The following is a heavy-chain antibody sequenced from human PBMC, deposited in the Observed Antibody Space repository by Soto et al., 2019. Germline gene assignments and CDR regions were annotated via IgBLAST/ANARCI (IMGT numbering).Heavy chain of an antibody. D-gene: IGHD2-15*01. CDR3: ARVTCDSSGGSCYFDY. V-gene: IGHV3-7*01. J-gene: IGHJ4*02. Sequence: GGSLRLSCAASGFTFSSYWMSWVRQAPGKGLEWVANIKQDGSEKYYVDSVKGRFTISRDNAKNSLYLQMNSLRAEDTAVYYCARVTCDSSGGSCYFDYWGQGTLVTVSS. CDR2: IKQDGSEK. CDR1: GFTFSSYW.